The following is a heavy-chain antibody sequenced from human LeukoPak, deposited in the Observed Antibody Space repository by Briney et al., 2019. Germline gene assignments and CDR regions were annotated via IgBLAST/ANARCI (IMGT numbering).Heavy chain of an antibody. CDR3: ARDSWDILGSSGWYWGVNYYYMDV. CDR2: ISWNSGSI. CDR1: GFTFDDYD. Sequence: PGRSLRLSCAASGFTFDDYDMHWVRQAPGKGLEWVSGISWNSGSIGYADSVKGRFTISRDNAKNSLYLQMNSLRAEDTAVYYCARDSWDILGSSGWYWGVNYYYMDVWGKGTTVTVSS. D-gene: IGHD6-19*01. J-gene: IGHJ6*03. V-gene: IGHV3-9*01.